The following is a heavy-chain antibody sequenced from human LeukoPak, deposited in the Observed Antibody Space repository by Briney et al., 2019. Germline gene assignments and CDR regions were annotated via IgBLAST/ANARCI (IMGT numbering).Heavy chain of an antibody. CDR1: GYTFTGYY. CDR3: ARGLYYYDSSGYYGY. Sequence: GASVKVSCKASGYTFTGYYMHWVRQAPGQGLVWMGWINPNSGGTNYAQKFQGRVTMTRDTSISTAYMELSRLRSDDTAVYYCARGLYYYDSSGYYGYWGQGTLVTVSS. V-gene: IGHV1-2*02. J-gene: IGHJ4*02. CDR2: INPNSGGT. D-gene: IGHD3-22*01.